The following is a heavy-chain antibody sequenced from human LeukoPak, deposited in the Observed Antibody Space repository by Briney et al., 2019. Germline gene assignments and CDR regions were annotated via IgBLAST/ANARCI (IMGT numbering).Heavy chain of an antibody. CDR3: AREGDTSGYGMDV. Sequence: PGGSLRLSCAASGFTVSSNYMSWVRQASGKGLQWVSVISSGGSTHYADSAKGRFTISRDNSKNTLYLQMNSLTAEDTGVYYCAREGDTSGYGMDVWGQGTTVTVSS. D-gene: IGHD2-21*02. CDR1: GFTVSSNY. V-gene: IGHV3-66*01. CDR2: ISSGGST. J-gene: IGHJ6*02.